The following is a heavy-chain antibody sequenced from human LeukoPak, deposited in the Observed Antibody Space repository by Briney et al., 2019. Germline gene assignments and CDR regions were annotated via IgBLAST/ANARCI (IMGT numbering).Heavy chain of an antibody. V-gene: IGHV3-21*01. D-gene: IGHD6-6*01. CDR1: GFTFSSYS. J-gene: IGHJ6*03. CDR3: ARKYSSSPDGYYYMDV. Sequence: GGSLRLSCAASGFTFSSYSMNWVRQAPGKGLEWVSSISSSSSYIYYADSVKGRFTISRDNAKNSLYLQMNSLRAEDTAVYYCARKYSSSPDGYYYMDVWGKGTTVTVSS. CDR2: ISSSSSYI.